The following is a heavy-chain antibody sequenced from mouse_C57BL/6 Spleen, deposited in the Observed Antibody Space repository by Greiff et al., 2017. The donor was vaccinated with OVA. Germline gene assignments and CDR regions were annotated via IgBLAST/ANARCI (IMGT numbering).Heavy chain of an antibody. CDR2: IYPGDGDT. J-gene: IGHJ4*01. Sequence: QVQLQQSGAELVKPGASVKISCKASGYAFSSYWMNWVKQRPGKGLEWIGQIYPGDGDTNYNGQFKGKATLTADKSSSTAYMQLSSLTSEDSAVYFCARNGNDYAMDYWGQGTSVTVSS. CDR3: ARNGNDYAMDY. V-gene: IGHV1-80*01. CDR1: GYAFSSYW. D-gene: IGHD1-1*01.